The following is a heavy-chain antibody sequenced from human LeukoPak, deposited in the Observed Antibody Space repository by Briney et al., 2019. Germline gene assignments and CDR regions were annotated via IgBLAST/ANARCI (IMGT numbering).Heavy chain of an antibody. CDR1: GYTFTGYY. Sequence: GASVKVSCKASGYTFTGYYMHWVRQAPGQGLEWMGRINPNSGGTNYAQKFQGRVTMTRDTSISTAYMELSSLRSEDTAVYYCAREDLPIAVAGGDWRGSYYYYGMDVWGQGTTVTVSS. J-gene: IGHJ6*02. V-gene: IGHV1-2*06. D-gene: IGHD6-19*01. CDR2: INPNSGGT. CDR3: AREDLPIAVAGGDWRGSYYYYGMDV.